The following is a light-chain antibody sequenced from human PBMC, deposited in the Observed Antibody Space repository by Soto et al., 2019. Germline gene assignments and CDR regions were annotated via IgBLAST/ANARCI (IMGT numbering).Light chain of an antibody. CDR1: SSDVGGSNS. J-gene: IGLJ2*01. CDR2: DVV. Sequence: QSALTQPRSVSGSPGQSVTISCTGNSSDVGGSNSVSWYQQYPGKAPKLIIYDVVQRPSGVPDRFSGFKFGNTASLTISGLQAEDEADYHCCSYVGRYTLVLFGGGTKLTVL. CDR3: CSYVGRYTLVL. V-gene: IGLV2-11*01.